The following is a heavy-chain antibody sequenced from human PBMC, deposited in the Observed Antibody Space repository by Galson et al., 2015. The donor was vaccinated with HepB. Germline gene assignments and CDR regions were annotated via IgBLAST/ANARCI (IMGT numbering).Heavy chain of an antibody. Sequence: SLRLSCAASGFTFSSYAMSWVRQAPGKGLEWVSGISGSGGSTYYADSVKGRFTISRDNSKNTLYLQMNTLRAEDTAVYYCAKDGPGTYGPLYSFDYWGQGTLVTVSS. CDR1: GFTFSSYA. J-gene: IGHJ4*02. CDR3: AKDGPGTYGPLYSFDY. CDR2: ISGSGGST. V-gene: IGHV3-23*01. D-gene: IGHD6-13*01.